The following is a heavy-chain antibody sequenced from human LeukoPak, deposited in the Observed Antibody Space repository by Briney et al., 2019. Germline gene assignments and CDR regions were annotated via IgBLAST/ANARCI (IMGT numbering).Heavy chain of an antibody. CDR1: GFTVSSNY. CDR2: IYSGGST. CDR3: ATNYGAYEDY. D-gene: IGHD4-17*01. Sequence: GGSLRLSCAASGFTVSSNYMSWVRQAPGKGLEWVSVIYSGGSTYHADSVKGRFSISRDNSKNTLSLQMNSLRAEDTAVYYCATNYGAYEDYWGQGTLVTVSS. V-gene: IGHV3-53*01. J-gene: IGHJ4*02.